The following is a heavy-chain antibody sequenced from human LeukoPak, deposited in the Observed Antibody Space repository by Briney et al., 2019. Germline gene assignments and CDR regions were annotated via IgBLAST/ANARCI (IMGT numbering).Heavy chain of an antibody. Sequence: SETLSLTCTVSGGSISNYYWSWIRQPPGKGLEWIGYIYYSGSTYYNPSLKSRVTISVDTSKNQFSLKLSSVTAADTAVYYCARSNYDFWSGYVSRYYFDYWGQGTLVTVSS. CDR1: GGSISNYY. CDR2: IYYSGST. V-gene: IGHV4-59*12. D-gene: IGHD3-3*01. J-gene: IGHJ4*02. CDR3: ARSNYDFWSGYVSRYYFDY.